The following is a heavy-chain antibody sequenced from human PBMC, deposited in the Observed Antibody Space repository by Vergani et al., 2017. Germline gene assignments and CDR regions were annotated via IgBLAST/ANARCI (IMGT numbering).Heavy chain of an antibody. D-gene: IGHD6-6*01. CDR2: IYTSGST. CDR1: GGSISSGSYY. CDR3: ARXYISSSGHYRYFDL. J-gene: IGHJ2*01. V-gene: IGHV4-61*02. Sequence: QVQLQESGPGLVKPSQTLFLTCTVSGGSISSGSYYWSWIRQPAGKGLEWIGRIYTSGSTNYNPSLKSRVTMSVDTSKNQFSLKLSSVTAADTAVYYCARXYISSSGHYRYFDLWGRGTLFTVSS.